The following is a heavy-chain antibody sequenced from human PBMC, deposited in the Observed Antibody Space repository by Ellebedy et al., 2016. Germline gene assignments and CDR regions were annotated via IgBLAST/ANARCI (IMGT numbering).Heavy chain of an antibody. CDR3: ARGEYGDLKHAPGY. CDR2: IYNSGST. CDR1: GGSISSYY. J-gene: IGHJ4*02. V-gene: IGHV4-59*01. D-gene: IGHD4-17*01. Sequence: GSLRLXXTVSGGSISSYYWSWIRQPPGKGLEWIGDIYNSGSTSYNPSLKSRVSISVDTSKKQFSLKLSSVTAADTAVYYCARGEYGDLKHAPGYWGQGTLVTVSS.